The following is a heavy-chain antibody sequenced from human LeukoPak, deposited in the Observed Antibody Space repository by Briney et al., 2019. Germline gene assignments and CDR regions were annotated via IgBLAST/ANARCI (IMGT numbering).Heavy chain of an antibody. D-gene: IGHD2/OR15-2a*01. CDR2: IYYSGST. J-gene: IGHJ5*02. CDR1: GGSISHYF. CDR3: ARDLGVITRFDP. Sequence: SETLSLTCTVSGGSISHYFWGWIRQPPGKGLEWIGNIYYSGSTYYNPSLKSRVTISVDTSKNQFSLKLSSVTAADTAVYYCARDLGVITRFDPWGQGTLVTVSS. V-gene: IGHV4-39*07.